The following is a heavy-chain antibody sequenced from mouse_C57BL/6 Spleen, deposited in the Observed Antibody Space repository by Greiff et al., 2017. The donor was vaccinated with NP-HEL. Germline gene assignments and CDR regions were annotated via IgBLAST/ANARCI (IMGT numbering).Heavy chain of an antibody. CDR2: ISSGGDYI. Sequence: DVMLVESGEGLVKPGGSLKLSCAASGFTFSSYAMSWVRQTPEKRLEWVAYISSGGDYIYYADTVNGRFTISRDNARNTLYLQMSSLKSEDTAMYYCTRGGYYEKYAMDYWGQGTSVTVSS. CDR3: TRGGYYEKYAMDY. J-gene: IGHJ4*01. CDR1: GFTFSSYA. V-gene: IGHV5-9-1*02. D-gene: IGHD2-3*01.